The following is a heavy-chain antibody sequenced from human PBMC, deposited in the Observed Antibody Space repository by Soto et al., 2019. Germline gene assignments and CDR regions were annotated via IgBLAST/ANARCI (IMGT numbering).Heavy chain of an antibody. CDR3: ARPGYSSGWPYYYYYGMDV. Sequence: EVQLVESGGGLVQPGGSLRLSCAASGFTFSSYSMNWVRQAPGKGLEWVSYISSSSSTIYYADSVKGRFTISRDNAKNSLYLQMNSLRDEDTAVYYCARPGYSSGWPYYYYYGMDVWGQGTTVTVSS. V-gene: IGHV3-48*02. CDR1: GFTFSSYS. D-gene: IGHD6-19*01. CDR2: ISSSSSTI. J-gene: IGHJ6*02.